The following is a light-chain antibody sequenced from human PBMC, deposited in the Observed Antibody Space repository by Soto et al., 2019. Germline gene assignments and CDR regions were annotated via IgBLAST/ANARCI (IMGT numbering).Light chain of an antibody. CDR1: QNVNRF. Sequence: DIQMTQSPSSLSASVGDSVTITCRASQNVNRFLHWYQQRPGKAPKLLIYATSTLQTGVPSRFTDSGFGTEFTLTISSLQPEDFGTYFCQQSYFSQFTFGPGTKVDIK. CDR3: QQSYFSQFT. J-gene: IGKJ3*01. CDR2: ATS. V-gene: IGKV1-39*01.